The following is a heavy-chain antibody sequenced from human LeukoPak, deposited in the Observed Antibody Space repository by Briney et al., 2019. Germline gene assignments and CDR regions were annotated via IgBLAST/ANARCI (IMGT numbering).Heavy chain of an antibody. CDR1: GFTFSDYY. Sequence: PGGSLRLSCAASGFTFSDYYMSWIRQAPGKGLEWVSYISSSGSTIYYADSVKGRFTISRDNAKNSLYLQMNSLRAEDTAVYYCASPNLLRDFWSGPFDYWGQGTLITVSS. D-gene: IGHD3-3*01. V-gene: IGHV3-11*04. CDR2: ISSSGSTI. J-gene: IGHJ4*02. CDR3: ASPNLLRDFWSGPFDY.